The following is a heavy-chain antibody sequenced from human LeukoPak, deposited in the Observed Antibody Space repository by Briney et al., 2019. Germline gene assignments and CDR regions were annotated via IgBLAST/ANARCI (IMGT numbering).Heavy chain of an antibody. Sequence: PSETLSLTCSVSGGSMNGHYWSWIRQSPGKGLEWIGYIYYGRSTTYNPSLQSRVTMLWDTSKNQFSLTLRFVTAADTAAYYCAGLHFARAEEFDPWGQGTLVTVSS. CDR2: IYYGRST. V-gene: IGHV4-59*08. CDR1: GGSMNGHY. J-gene: IGHJ5*01. CDR3: AGLHFARAEEFDP. D-gene: IGHD1-14*01.